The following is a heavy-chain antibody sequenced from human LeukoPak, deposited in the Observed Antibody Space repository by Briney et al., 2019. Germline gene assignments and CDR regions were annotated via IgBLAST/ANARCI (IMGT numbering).Heavy chain of an antibody. D-gene: IGHD3-22*01. CDR2: INPNSGGT. J-gene: IGHJ4*02. CDR3: ARWYYYDSSGYYYAPTLRGLSVSWYFDY. V-gene: IGHV1-2*02. CDR1: GYTFTGYY. Sequence: ASVKVSCKASGYTFTGYYMHWVRQAPGQGLEWMGWINPNSGGTNYAQKFQGRVTMTRDTSISTAYMELSRLRSDDTAVYYCARWYYYDSSGYYYAPTLRGLSVSWYFDYWGQGTLVTVSS.